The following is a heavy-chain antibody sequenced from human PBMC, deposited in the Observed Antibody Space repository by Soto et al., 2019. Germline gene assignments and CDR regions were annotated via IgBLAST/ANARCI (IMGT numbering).Heavy chain of an antibody. V-gene: IGHV1-69*01. CDR3: AEHRITETAVFSD. CDR2: IIPIFNTA. CDR1: GGTFSSYA. J-gene: IGHJ4*02. D-gene: IGHD1-20*01. Sequence: QVQLVQSGAEVKKPGSSVRVSCKASGGTFSSYAINWVRQAPGQGLEWVGGIIPIFNTANYGPKFQGRVTFPVDEPTSNAYIVLSSLRSQDTAGYYCAEHRITETAVFSDWGQRTVVTVSS.